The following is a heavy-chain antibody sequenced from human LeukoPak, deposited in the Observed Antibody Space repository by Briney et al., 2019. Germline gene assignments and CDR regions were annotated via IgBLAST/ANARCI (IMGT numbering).Heavy chain of an antibody. CDR3: SKDPNGDYVGAFDM. D-gene: IGHD4-17*01. CDR2: ITGSGRGT. CDR1: GLTFSNYA. V-gene: IGHV3-23*01. J-gene: IGHJ3*02. Sequence: GGSLTLSCTASGLTFSNYATTWVRQAPGKGLEWVSSITGSGRGTYYADSVKGRFIVSRDNSQNTVLLHMNSLRADDTALYYCSKDPNGDYVGAFDMWGPGTMVTVSS.